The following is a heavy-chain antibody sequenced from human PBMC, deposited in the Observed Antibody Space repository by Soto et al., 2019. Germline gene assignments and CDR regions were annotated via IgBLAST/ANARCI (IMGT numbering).Heavy chain of an antibody. CDR1: GFTLSSYA. J-gene: IGHJ6*03. D-gene: IGHD2-2*01. V-gene: IGHV3-23*01. Sequence: EVQLLESGGGLVQPGGSLRLSCAASGFTLSSYAMSWVRQAPGKGLEWVSAISGSGGSTYYADSVKGRFTISRDNSKNTRYLQMNSGRAEDTAVYYCAKRGGSSRYDYYYMDVWDKGTTVTVSS. CDR2: ISGSGGST. CDR3: AKRGGSSRYDYYYMDV.